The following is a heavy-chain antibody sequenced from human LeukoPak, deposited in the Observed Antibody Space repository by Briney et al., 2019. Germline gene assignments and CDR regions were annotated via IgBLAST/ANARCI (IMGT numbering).Heavy chain of an antibody. Sequence: GRSLRLSCAASGFTFSTFAMIWVRQPPGKGLEWVSSIFPSGGEIHYADSVRGRFTISRDNAKNSLYLQMNSLRAEDTAVYYCARDVAAAGSNWFDPWGRGTLVTVSS. V-gene: IGHV3-21*04. CDR3: ARDVAAAGSNWFDP. J-gene: IGHJ5*02. CDR2: IFPSGGEI. D-gene: IGHD6-13*01. CDR1: GFTFSTFA.